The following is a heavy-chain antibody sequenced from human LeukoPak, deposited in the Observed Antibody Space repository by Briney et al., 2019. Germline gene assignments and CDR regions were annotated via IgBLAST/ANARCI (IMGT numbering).Heavy chain of an antibody. Sequence: GGSLRLSCAASGFTVSSNYMSWVRQAPGKGLEWVSVIYSGGSTYYADSVKGQFTISRDNSKNTLYLQMDSLRAEDTAVYYCARGLSAAASRNYFDYWGQGTLVTVSS. V-gene: IGHV3-53*01. CDR2: IYSGGST. D-gene: IGHD6-13*01. CDR3: ARGLSAAASRNYFDY. CDR1: GFTVSSNY. J-gene: IGHJ4*02.